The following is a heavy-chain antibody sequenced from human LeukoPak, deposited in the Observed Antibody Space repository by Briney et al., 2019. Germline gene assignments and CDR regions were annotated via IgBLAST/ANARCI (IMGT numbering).Heavy chain of an antibody. Sequence: ASVKVSCKASGYTFTGNYMHGVRQAPGQGLEWMGWIFPNSGGTEYALKFQGRVTMTRDTSISTAYMELSSLRSDDTAVYYCVAVTYTNYDDFDYWGQGTLVTVSS. CDR3: VAVTYTNYDDFDY. V-gene: IGHV1-2*02. CDR1: GYTFTGNY. D-gene: IGHD4-4*01. CDR2: IFPNSGGT. J-gene: IGHJ4*02.